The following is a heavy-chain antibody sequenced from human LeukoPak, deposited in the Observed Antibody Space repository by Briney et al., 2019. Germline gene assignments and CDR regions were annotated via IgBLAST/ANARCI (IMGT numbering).Heavy chain of an antibody. CDR3: ARWRYSYGYSYGMDV. D-gene: IGHD5-18*01. CDR1: GGSFTTHY. V-gene: IGHV4-59*08. J-gene: IGHJ6*02. CDR2: ISYIGST. Sequence: PSETLSLTCTVSGGSFTTHYWSWIRQPPGKGLEWIGYISYIGSTNYNPSLRSRVTISVDTSKNQFSLKLSSVTAADTAVYYCARWRYSYGYSYGMDVWGQGTTVTVSS.